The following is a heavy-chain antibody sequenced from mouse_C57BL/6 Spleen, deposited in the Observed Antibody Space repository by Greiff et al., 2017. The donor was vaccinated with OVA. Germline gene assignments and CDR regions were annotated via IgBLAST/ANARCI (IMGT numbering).Heavy chain of an antibody. CDR3: ARQDSNYWYFDV. J-gene: IGHJ1*03. CDR2: ISSGGSYT. Sequence: DVKLQESGGDLVKPGGSLKLSCAASGFTFSSYGMSWVRQTPDKRLEWVATISSGGSYTYYPDSVKGRFTISRDNAKNTLYLQMSSLKSEDTAMYYCARQDSNYWYFDVWGTGTTVTVSS. CDR1: GFTFSSYG. D-gene: IGHD2-5*01. V-gene: IGHV5-6*02.